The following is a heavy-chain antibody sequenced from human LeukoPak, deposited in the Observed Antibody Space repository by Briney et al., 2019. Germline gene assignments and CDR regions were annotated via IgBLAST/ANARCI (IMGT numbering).Heavy chain of an antibody. J-gene: IGHJ3*02. CDR1: GYTFTGYY. D-gene: IGHD3-10*01. CDR2: INPNSGGT. V-gene: IGHV1-2*02. Sequence: GASVKVSCKASGYTFTGYYMHWVRQAPGQGLEWMGWINPNSGGTNYAQKFQGRVTMTRDTSISTAYMELSRLRSDDTAVYYRAREVTMVRDAFDIWGQGTMVTVPS. CDR3: AREVTMVRDAFDI.